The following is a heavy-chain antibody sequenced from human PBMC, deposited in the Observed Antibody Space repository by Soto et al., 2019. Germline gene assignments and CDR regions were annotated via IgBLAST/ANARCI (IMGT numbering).Heavy chain of an antibody. Sequence: GGSLRLSCAASGFTFSSYWMSWVRQAPGKGLEWVANIKQDGSEKYYVDSVKGRFTISRDNAKNSLYLQMNSLRAEDTAVYYCARAEEAGIAAAGNLRYWGQGTLVTVSS. V-gene: IGHV3-7*01. J-gene: IGHJ4*02. D-gene: IGHD6-13*01. CDR1: GFTFSSYW. CDR3: ARAEEAGIAAAGNLRY. CDR2: IKQDGSEK.